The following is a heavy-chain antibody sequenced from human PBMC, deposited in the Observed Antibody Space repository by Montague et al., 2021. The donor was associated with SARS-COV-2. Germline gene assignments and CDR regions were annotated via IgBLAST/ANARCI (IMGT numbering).Heavy chain of an antibody. D-gene: IGHD1-1*01. J-gene: IGHJ4*02. V-gene: IGHV4-34*01. CDR3: ARGRRSWLIVNWIYYFDY. Sequence: SETLSLTCTVYGGSFSGYHWTWIRQPPGKGLEWLGHINYTGSTKYNPSLRSRVTISVDTSKNQFSLKLSSVTAADTAVYYCARGRRSWLIVNWIYYFDYWGQGTLVTVSS. CDR2: INYTGST. CDR1: GGSFSGYH.